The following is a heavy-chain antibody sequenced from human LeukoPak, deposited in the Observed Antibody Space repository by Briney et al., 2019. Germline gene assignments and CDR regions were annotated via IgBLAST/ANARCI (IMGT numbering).Heavy chain of an antibody. V-gene: IGHV1-2*02. CDR1: GYTFTGYY. Sequence: ASVKVSCKASGYTFTGYYMHWVRQAPGQGLEWMGWINPNSGGTNYAQKFQGRVTMTRDTSISTAYMELSRLRSDDTAVYYCASSNMFSGYYSNWFDPWGQGTLVTVSS. J-gene: IGHJ5*02. CDR2: INPNSGGT. D-gene: IGHD3-22*01. CDR3: ASSNMFSGYYSNWFDP.